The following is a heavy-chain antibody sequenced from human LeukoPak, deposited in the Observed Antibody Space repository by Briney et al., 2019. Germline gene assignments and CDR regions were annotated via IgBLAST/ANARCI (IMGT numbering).Heavy chain of an antibody. CDR1: GFTFSSYW. Sequence: GGSLRLSCAASGFTFSSYWMSWVRQAPGKGLMWVSQINSDGSATSCADPVKGRCTISRDNAKNMLYLEMNSLRVEDTAVYFCTRDHGLDVWGHGTTVIVSS. J-gene: IGHJ6*02. V-gene: IGHV3-74*01. CDR3: TRDHGLDV. CDR2: INSDGSAT.